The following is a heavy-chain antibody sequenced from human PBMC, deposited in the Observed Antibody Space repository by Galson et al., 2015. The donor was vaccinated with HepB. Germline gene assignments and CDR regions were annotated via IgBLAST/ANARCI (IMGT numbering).Heavy chain of an antibody. CDR3: ARDGDIAAAGINYYMDV. V-gene: IGHV1-3*01. CDR1: GYTFTSYA. J-gene: IGHJ6*03. CDR2: INAGNGNT. D-gene: IGHD6-13*01. Sequence: SVKVSCKASGYTFTSYAMHWVRQAPGQRLEWMGWINAGNGNTKYSQKFQGRVTITRDTSASTAYMELSSLRSEDTAVYYCARDGDIAAAGINYYMDVRGKGTTVTVSS.